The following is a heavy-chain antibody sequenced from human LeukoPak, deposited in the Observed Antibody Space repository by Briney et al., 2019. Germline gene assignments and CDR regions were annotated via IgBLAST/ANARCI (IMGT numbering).Heavy chain of an antibody. CDR1: GFIFSDYC. V-gene: IGHV3-7*01. CDR2: IKPDGSKE. J-gene: IGHJ4*02. D-gene: IGHD6-19*01. CDR3: AGPPQAGPFDY. Sequence: PGGSLRLSCTGSGFIFSDYCLTWVRQAPGKGLEWVGNIKPDGSKETYAESVKGRFTIFRDNAKRTLYLQMNSLRTEDTAIYYCAGPPQAGPFDYWGQGTLVTVSS.